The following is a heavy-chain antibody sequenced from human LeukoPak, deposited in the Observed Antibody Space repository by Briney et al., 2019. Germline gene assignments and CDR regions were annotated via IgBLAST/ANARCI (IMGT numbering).Heavy chain of an antibody. CDR2: LNPKYGTT. CDR3: ARMAPCGADCYFDL. Sequence: ASVTVSRKASGYTFTTHDINWVRQAAGQGPEWMGWLNPKYGTTGYAQKFQGRVTMTMNTPLATVYMELSSLRSDDTAMYYCARMAPCGADCYFDLWGQGTLVTVSS. V-gene: IGHV1-8*01. CDR1: GYTFTTHD. J-gene: IGHJ4*02. D-gene: IGHD2-21*02.